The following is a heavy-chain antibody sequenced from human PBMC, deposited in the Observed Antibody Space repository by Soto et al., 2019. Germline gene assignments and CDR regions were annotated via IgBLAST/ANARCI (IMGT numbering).Heavy chain of an antibody. CDR1: GYTFTSYD. Sequence: QVQLVQSGAEVKKPGASVKVSCKTSGYTFTSYDINWVRQATGQGLEWMGWMNPNSANTAYAQKYEGRVTMTRNTSIITAYMELSSLRCEATGVYYCARERSSGAFDIWGQGTMVTVSS. CDR2: MNPNSANT. CDR3: ARERSSGAFDI. D-gene: IGHD1-26*01. V-gene: IGHV1-8*01. J-gene: IGHJ3*02.